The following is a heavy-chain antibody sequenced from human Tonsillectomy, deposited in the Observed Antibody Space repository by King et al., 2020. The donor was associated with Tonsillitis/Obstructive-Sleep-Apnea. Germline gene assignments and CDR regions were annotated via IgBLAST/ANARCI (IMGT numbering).Heavy chain of an antibody. CDR2: ISYDGRKK. D-gene: IGHD5-12*01. CDR3: ASAPYSGYDSPFDY. V-gene: IGHV3-30*01. Sequence: VQLVESGGGVVQPGRSLRLSCAASGFTFSSYAMHWVRQAPGKGLEWVAVISYDGRKKYYADSGKGRFTISRDNSKNTLYLQMNSLRAEDTAVYYCASAPYSGYDSPFDYWGQGTLVTVSS. CDR1: GFTFSSYA. J-gene: IGHJ4*02.